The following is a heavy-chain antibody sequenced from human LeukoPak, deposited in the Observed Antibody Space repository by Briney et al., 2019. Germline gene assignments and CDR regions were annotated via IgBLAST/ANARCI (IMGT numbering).Heavy chain of an antibody. D-gene: IGHD5-18*01. Sequence: PSETLSLTCTVSGGSISSYYWSWIRQPPGKGLEWIGYIYYSGSTNYNPSLKSRVTLSVDTSKNQFSLKLSSVTAADTAAYYCATGYSYDNYFDYWGQGTLVTVSS. V-gene: IGHV4-59*01. CDR3: ATGYSYDNYFDY. CDR1: GGSISSYY. J-gene: IGHJ4*02. CDR2: IYYSGST.